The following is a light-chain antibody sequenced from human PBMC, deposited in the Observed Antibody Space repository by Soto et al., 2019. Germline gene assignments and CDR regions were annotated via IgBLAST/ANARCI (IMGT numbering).Light chain of an antibody. V-gene: IGKV2D-29*02. CDR3: MQSTQLPPT. J-gene: IGKJ5*01. Sequence: DVVMTQASLSLSAAPGQPASLSCESCPSLLHITGETFLFWYLQKPGQSPQLLIYEVSTRVSGVPDRFSGSGSGTDFTLEISRVETDDVGIYYCMQSTQLPPTFGQGTRLEIK. CDR2: EVS. CDR1: PSLLHITGETF.